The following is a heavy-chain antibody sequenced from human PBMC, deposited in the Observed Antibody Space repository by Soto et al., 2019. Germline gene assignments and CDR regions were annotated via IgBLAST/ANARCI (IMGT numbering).Heavy chain of an antibody. Sequence: SETLSLTCAVSGGSISSSNWWNWVRQPPGKGLEWIGEIHHSGSTNYNPSLKSRVTISVDKSRNQFSLKLNSVTAADTAVYYCARVRQGCSSTSCYFDPWGQGTLVTVSS. J-gene: IGHJ5*02. CDR3: ARVRQGCSSTSCYFDP. D-gene: IGHD2-2*01. CDR1: GGSISSSNW. CDR2: IHHSGST. V-gene: IGHV4-4*02.